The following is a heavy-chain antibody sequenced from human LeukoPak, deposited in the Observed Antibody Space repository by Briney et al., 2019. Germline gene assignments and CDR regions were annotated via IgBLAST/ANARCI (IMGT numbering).Heavy chain of an antibody. V-gene: IGHV1-69*04. Sequence: SVKVSCKASGGTFSSYTISWVRQAPGQGLKWMGRIIPILGIANYAQKFQGRVTITAEKSTSTAYMELSSLRSEDTDVYYCARDGYETYYYGSGSYSNWFDPWGQGTLVTVSS. CDR2: IIPILGIA. J-gene: IGHJ5*02. CDR1: GGTFSSYT. CDR3: ARDGYETYYYGSGSYSNWFDP. D-gene: IGHD3-10*01.